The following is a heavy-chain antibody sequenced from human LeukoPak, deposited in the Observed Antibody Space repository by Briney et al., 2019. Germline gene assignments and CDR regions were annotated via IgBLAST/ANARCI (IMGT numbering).Heavy chain of an antibody. D-gene: IGHD4-11*01. V-gene: IGHV4-59*08. CDR1: GGSISSYY. CDR3: ARHGYDTGNYLAHFDY. Sequence: SETLSLTCTVSGGSISSYYWSWIRQPPGKGVEWIAYIAYSGHTNSNASLKRRVTISVDMSKNQISLKLSSVTATDTAVYYCARHGYDTGNYLAHFDYWGQGTLVTVSS. J-gene: IGHJ4*02. CDR2: IAYSGHT.